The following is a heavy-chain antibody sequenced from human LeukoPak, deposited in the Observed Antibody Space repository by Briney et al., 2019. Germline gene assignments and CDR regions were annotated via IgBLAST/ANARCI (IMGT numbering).Heavy chain of an antibody. Sequence: PSETLSLTCTVSGVSISRTTYYWAWIRQPPGKGLEWLGSVYYSGSTYYNPSLTSLKSRVTISVDTSKNQISLKVRSVTAADTAVYYCASPFRGGTPSSGMDVWGQGTTVSVSS. J-gene: IGHJ6*02. CDR1: GVSISRTTYY. CDR3: ASPFRGGTPSSGMDV. CDR2: VYYSGST. V-gene: IGHV4-39*01. D-gene: IGHD3-10*01.